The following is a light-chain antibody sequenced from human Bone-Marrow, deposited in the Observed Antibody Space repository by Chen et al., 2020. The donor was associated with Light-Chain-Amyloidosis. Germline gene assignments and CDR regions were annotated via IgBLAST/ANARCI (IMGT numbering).Light chain of an antibody. Sequence: TVLTQSPGTLSLSPGERATLSCSASQSVSSNYLAWYQQTPGQAPRLLIYDASSRATGIPDRFSGSGSGTDFTLTISRLEPEDFAVYYCQQYASPPQTFGQGTKVEIK. CDR3: QQYASPPQT. J-gene: IGKJ1*01. CDR1: QSVSSNY. CDR2: DAS. V-gene: IGKV3-20*01.